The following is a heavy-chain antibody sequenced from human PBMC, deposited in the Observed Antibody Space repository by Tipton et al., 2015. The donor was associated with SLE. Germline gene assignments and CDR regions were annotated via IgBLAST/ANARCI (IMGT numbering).Heavy chain of an antibody. J-gene: IGHJ4*02. CDR2: ISGSGDTT. Sequence: SLRLSCAASGFTFNNYAMTWVRQAPGKGLEWVSGISGSGDTTYHADSVKGRFTISRDNSKNTLYLQMNSLRVEDTAVYYCAKDCGGDCYNPDYWGQGTLVTVSS. V-gene: IGHV3-23*01. D-gene: IGHD2-21*01. CDR1: GFTFNNYA. CDR3: AKDCGGDCYNPDY.